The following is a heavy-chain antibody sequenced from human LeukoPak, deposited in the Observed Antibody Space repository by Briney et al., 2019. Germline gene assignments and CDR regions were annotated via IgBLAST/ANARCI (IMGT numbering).Heavy chain of an antibody. CDR2: IFSSGTT. J-gene: IGHJ4*02. D-gene: IGHD5-18*01. CDR1: GGSINNYV. CDR3: ARGGAQLWFSSFDY. V-gene: IGHV4-4*07. Sequence: SETLSLTCTVSGGSINNYVLIWIRQPAGKRLEWIGRIFSSGTTNYNPSLKSRATMSVDTSKNQFSLKLSSVTAADTAVYYCARGGAQLWFSSFDYWGQGTLVTVSS.